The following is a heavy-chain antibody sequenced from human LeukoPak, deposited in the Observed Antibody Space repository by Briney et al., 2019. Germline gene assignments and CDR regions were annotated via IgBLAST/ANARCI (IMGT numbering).Heavy chain of an antibody. Sequence: GGSLRLSCAASGFTFSSSAMSWVRQVPGKGLEWVSGISASGGSTYYADSVRGRFTISRDNSRNTLFLQTNNLRAEDTAVYYCASRSPALDYWGQGTLVTVSS. V-gene: IGHV3-23*01. CDR1: GFTFSSSA. CDR2: ISASGGST. D-gene: IGHD2-2*01. J-gene: IGHJ4*02. CDR3: ASRSPALDY.